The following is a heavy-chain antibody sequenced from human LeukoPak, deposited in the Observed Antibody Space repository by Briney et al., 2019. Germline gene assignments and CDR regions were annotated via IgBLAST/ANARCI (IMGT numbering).Heavy chain of an antibody. Sequence: ASVKVSCKASGYTFTTYAMHWVRQAPGQRLEWMGWINAGNGNTKYSQKFQDRVTITRDTSASTAYMELSSLRSEDTAVYYCARSSDYYHDSSGSDYWGQGTLVTVSS. CDR3: ARSSDYYHDSSGSDY. D-gene: IGHD3-22*01. V-gene: IGHV1-3*01. J-gene: IGHJ4*02. CDR2: INAGNGNT. CDR1: GYTFTTYA.